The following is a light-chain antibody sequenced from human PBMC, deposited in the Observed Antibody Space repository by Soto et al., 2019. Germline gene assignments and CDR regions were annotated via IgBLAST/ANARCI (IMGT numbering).Light chain of an antibody. V-gene: IGKV1-9*01. CDR1: QGISSY. Sequence: DIQLTQSPSLLSASVGDTVTITCRASQGISSYLAWYQQKPGKAPKLLIYAASTLQSGVQSRFSGSGSGTEFTLTIRSLQPEDFATYYCKQLNSPITCGQGTRLEIK. CDR2: AAS. CDR3: KQLNSPIT. J-gene: IGKJ5*01.